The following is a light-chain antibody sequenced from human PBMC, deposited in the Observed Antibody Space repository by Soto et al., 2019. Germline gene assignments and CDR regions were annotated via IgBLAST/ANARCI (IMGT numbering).Light chain of an antibody. Sequence: QSVLTQPPSVSGAPGQRVTISCTGSRSNIGAGYDVHWYQQLPGTAPKLMIYEVSNRPSGVSNRFSGSKSGNTASLTISGLQAEDEADYYCSSYTRSTTLVFGGGTKLTVL. CDR3: SSYTRSTTLV. CDR1: RSNIGAGYD. CDR2: EVS. J-gene: IGLJ3*02. V-gene: IGLV1-40*01.